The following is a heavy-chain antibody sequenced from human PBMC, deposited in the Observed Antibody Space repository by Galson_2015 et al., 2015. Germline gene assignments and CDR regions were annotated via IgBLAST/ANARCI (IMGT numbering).Heavy chain of an antibody. CDR2: INTNTGNP. V-gene: IGHV7-4-1*02. D-gene: IGHD6-13*01. CDR1: GYTFTSYA. CDR3: AGDPQQLVRGPSRYFDY. J-gene: IGHJ4*02. Sequence: SCKASGYTFTSYAMNWVRQAPGQGLEWMGWINTNTGNPTYAQGFTGRFVFSLDTSVSTAYLQISSLKAEDTAVYYCAGDPQQLVRGPSRYFDYWGQGTLVTVSS.